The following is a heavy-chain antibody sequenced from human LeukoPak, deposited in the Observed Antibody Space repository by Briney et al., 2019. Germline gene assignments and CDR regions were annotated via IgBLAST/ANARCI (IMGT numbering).Heavy chain of an antibody. D-gene: IGHD5-24*01. Sequence: SVKVSCKASGGTFSSYAISWVRQAPGRGLEWMGGIIPIFGTANYAQKFQGRVTITADESTSTAYMELGSLRSEDTAVYYCARDSRRDGYNYRAFDIWGQGTMVTVSS. V-gene: IGHV1-69*13. J-gene: IGHJ3*02. CDR3: ARDSRRDGYNYRAFDI. CDR2: IIPIFGTA. CDR1: GGTFSSYA.